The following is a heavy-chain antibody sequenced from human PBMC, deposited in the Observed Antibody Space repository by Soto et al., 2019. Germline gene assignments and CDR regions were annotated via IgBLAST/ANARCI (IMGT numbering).Heavy chain of an antibody. J-gene: IGHJ4*02. D-gene: IGHD4-17*01. CDR2: IYSGGST. Sequence: EVQLVESGGGLVQPGGSLRLSCAASGFIVSSNYMSWVRQAPGKGLEWVSLIYSGGSTYYADSVKGRFTISRHNSKNTPYLQMNSLRAEDTAVYYCARDFRPPYGVRYFDYWGQGTLVTVSS. V-gene: IGHV3-53*04. CDR1: GFIVSSNY. CDR3: ARDFRPPYGVRYFDY.